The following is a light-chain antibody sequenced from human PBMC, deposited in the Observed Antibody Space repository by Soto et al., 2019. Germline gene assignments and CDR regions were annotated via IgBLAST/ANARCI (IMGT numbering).Light chain of an antibody. CDR2: ASS. Sequence: QSALTQPASVSGSPGQSITISCTGTSSDVGGYNYVSWYPHHAGKAPRLMIYASSNRPPGVSHRFSGSRSGNTASLTISGLQAEDEADYYCSSYTSGTTLDVFGTGTKVTVL. V-gene: IGLV2-14*01. CDR3: SSYTSGTTLDV. J-gene: IGLJ1*01. CDR1: SSDVGGYNY.